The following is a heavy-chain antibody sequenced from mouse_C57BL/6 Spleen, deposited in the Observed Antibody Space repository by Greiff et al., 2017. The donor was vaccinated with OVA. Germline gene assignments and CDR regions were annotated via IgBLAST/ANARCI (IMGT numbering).Heavy chain of an antibody. CDR2: IDPSDSYT. Sequence: QVQLQQPGAELVKPGASVKLSCKASGYTFTSYWMQWVKQRPGQGLEWIGEIDPSDSYTNYNQKFKGKATLTVDTSSSTAYMQLSSLTSEDSAVYYCARWGTTVVASSSYYFDYWGQGTTLTVSS. J-gene: IGHJ2*01. D-gene: IGHD1-1*01. V-gene: IGHV1-50*01. CDR1: GYTFTSYW. CDR3: ARWGTTVVASSSYYFDY.